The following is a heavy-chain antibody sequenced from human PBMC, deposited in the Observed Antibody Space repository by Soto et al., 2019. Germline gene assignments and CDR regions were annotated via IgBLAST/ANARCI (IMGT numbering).Heavy chain of an antibody. CDR2: INHNGST. V-gene: IGHV4-34*01. Sequence: PAETLALTCAVHGWSFSGYAWSWIRQPPGKGLEWIGEINHNGSTNYNAAPKSRLTITANTNKNQFFLKLSSGIGADTAVYYCGRDRYSYGGFDYWGQGTLVTVSS. CDR1: GWSFSGYA. D-gene: IGHD5-18*01. J-gene: IGHJ4*02. CDR3: GRDRYSYGGFDY.